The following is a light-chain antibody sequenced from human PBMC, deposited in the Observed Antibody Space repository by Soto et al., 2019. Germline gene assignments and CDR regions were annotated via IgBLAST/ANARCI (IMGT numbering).Light chain of an antibody. CDR2: AAS. V-gene: IGKV3-11*01. Sequence: DIVLTQSPATLSLSPGERATLSCRASQSVGSSLAWYQQELGQAPRLLIYAASDRATGIPGRFSGSGSGTDFTLIISSLEPEDFAFYYCQQGNTWPWTFGQGTKVDIK. J-gene: IGKJ1*01. CDR3: QQGNTWPWT. CDR1: QSVGSS.